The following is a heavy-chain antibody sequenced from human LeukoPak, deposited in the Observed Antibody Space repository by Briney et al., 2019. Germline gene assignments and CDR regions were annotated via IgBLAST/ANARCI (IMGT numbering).Heavy chain of an antibody. D-gene: IGHD6-13*01. J-gene: IGHJ4*02. CDR1: GFTFSSYW. V-gene: IGHV3-7*01. CDR2: IKQDGSEK. Sequence: GGSLRLSCTASGFTFSSYWMSWVRQAPGKGLEWGANIKQDGSEKYYVDSVKGRFTISRDNAKNSLYLQMNSLRAEDTAVYYCARDREPYSSSWYDLDYWGQGTLVTVSS. CDR3: ARDREPYSSSWYDLDY.